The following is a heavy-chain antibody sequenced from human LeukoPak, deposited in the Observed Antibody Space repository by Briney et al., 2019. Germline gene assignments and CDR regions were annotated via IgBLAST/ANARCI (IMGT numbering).Heavy chain of an antibody. Sequence: SETLSLTCAVSGGSVSCSNWWSWVRQPPGKGLEWIGEIYHSGSTNYNPSLQSRVTISVDKSKNQFSLNLNSVTAADTAVYYCVFRVPNTGWAYDIWGQGTMVTVSS. CDR3: VFRVPNTGWAYDI. CDR2: IYHSGST. D-gene: IGHD4/OR15-4a*01. CDR1: GGSVSCSNW. V-gene: IGHV4-4*02. J-gene: IGHJ3*02.